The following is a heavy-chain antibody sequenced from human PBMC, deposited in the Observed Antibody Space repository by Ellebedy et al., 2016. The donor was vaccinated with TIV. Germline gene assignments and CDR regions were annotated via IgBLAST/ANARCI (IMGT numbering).Heavy chain of an antibody. Sequence: ASVKVSCXTSGYTFSTYDIHWVRQATGQGLEWMGWVSAYNGNTRYAQNVQDRVTMTTDTPTTTAYMELRSLRSDDTAVYYCVRDSPTSGSWGQGTPVTVSS. V-gene: IGHV1-18*01. CDR1: GYTFSTYD. J-gene: IGHJ5*02. CDR3: VRDSPTSGS. D-gene: IGHD6-19*01. CDR2: VSAYNGNT.